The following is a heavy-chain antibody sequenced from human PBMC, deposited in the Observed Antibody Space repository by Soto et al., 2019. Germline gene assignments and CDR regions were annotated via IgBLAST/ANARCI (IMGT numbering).Heavy chain of an antibody. J-gene: IGHJ4*02. Sequence: QVQLVQSGAEVKKPGASVKVSCKASGYTFTSYGISWVRQAPGQGLEWMGWISAYNGNTNYAQKLQGRVTMTTDTSTSTAYRGLRSLRSDDTAVYYCARVRGYYYGSGSYYNGLLGYWGQGTLVTVSS. CDR2: ISAYNGNT. V-gene: IGHV1-18*01. CDR1: GYTFTSYG. D-gene: IGHD3-10*01. CDR3: ARVRGYYYGSGSYYNGLLGY.